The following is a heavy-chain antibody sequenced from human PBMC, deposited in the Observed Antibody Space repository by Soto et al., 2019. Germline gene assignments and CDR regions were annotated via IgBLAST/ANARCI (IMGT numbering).Heavy chain of an antibody. J-gene: IGHJ5*02. CDR3: AAGYSPPGSKTQNWFDP. CDR2: INPNSGGT. V-gene: IGHV1-2*04. D-gene: IGHD1-26*01. Sequence: ASVKVSCKASGYTFTSYAMHWVRQAPGQGLEWMGWINPNSGGTNYAQKFQGWVTMTRDTSISTAYMELSRLRSDDTAVYYCAAGYSPPGSKTQNWFDPWGQGTLVTVSS. CDR1: GYTFTSYA.